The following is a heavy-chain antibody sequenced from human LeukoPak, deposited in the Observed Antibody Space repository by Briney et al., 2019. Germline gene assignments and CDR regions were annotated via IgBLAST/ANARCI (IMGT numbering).Heavy chain of an antibody. Sequence: QSGGSLRPSCAASGFTFSSYAMNWVRQAPGKGLEWVSGISGSDDSTYYVDSVKGRFTISRDIPRNTLYLQMNSLRAEDTAVYYCAKDSGHSSSWYYWGQGTLVTVSS. V-gene: IGHV3-23*01. J-gene: IGHJ4*02. CDR1: GFTFSSYA. CDR3: AKDSGHSSSWYY. CDR2: ISGSDDST. D-gene: IGHD6-13*01.